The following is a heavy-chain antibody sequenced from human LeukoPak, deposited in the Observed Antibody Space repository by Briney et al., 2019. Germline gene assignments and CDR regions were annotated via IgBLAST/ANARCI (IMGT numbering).Heavy chain of an antibody. J-gene: IGHJ4*02. Sequence: KESGPTLVKPTQTLTLTCTFSGFSLSTSGVGVGWIRQPPGKALEWLALIYWNDDKRYSPSLKSRLTITKDTSKNQVVLTMTNMDPVDTATYYCARNRDFWSNYKYFDYWGQGTLVTVSS. CDR2: IYWNDDK. D-gene: IGHD3-3*01. CDR1: GFSLSTSGVG. CDR3: ARNRDFWSNYKYFDY. V-gene: IGHV2-5*01.